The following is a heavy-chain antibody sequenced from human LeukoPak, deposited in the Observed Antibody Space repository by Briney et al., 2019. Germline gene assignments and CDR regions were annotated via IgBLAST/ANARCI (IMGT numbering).Heavy chain of an antibody. CDR3: ARGGDGSNIYWYFDL. CDR1: GFTFSSYN. Sequence: GGTLRLSCAASGFTFSSYNMNWVRQAPGKGLEWVSRMNSDGSSSSYADSVKGRFTISRDNAKSTLYLQMNSLRAEDTAVYYCARGGDGSNIYWYFDLWGRGTLVTVSS. D-gene: IGHD5-24*01. J-gene: IGHJ2*01. CDR2: MNSDGSSS. V-gene: IGHV3-74*01.